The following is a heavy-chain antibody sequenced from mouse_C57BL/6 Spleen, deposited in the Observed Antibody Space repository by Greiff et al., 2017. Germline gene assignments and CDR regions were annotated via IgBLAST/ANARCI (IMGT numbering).Heavy chain of an antibody. CDR1: GYTFTNYW. J-gene: IGHJ3*01. CDR3: ARGFDSSGYGSCAY. D-gene: IGHD3-2*02. CDR2: IYPGGGYT. V-gene: IGHV1-63*01. Sequence: QVQLQQSGAELVRPGTSVKMSCKASGYTFTNYWIGWAKQRPGHGLEWIGDIYPGGGYTNYNEKFKGKATLTADKSSSTAYMQFSSLTSEDSAIYYCARGFDSSGYGSCAYWGQGTLVTVSA.